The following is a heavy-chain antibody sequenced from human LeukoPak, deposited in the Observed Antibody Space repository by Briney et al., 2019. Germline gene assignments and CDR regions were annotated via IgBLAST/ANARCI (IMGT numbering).Heavy chain of an antibody. D-gene: IGHD1-1*01. Sequence: GGSLRLSCAASGFTFSSYAMTWVRQAPGKGLDWVSAIPGSGDDTYYADSVKGRFTISRDNSKNTLYLQMNSLRADDTAVYYCARSTNWIFVDWGLGTLVTVSS. CDR3: ARSTNWIFVD. CDR2: IPGSGDDT. V-gene: IGHV3-23*01. J-gene: IGHJ4*02. CDR1: GFTFSSYA.